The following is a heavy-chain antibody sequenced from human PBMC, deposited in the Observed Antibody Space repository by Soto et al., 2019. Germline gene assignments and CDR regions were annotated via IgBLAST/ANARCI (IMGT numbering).Heavy chain of an antibody. D-gene: IGHD2-2*01. CDR1: GGSFSGDH. Sequence: SETLSLTCAGYGGSFSGDHWTWIRQPPGKGLEWIGEINHSGSTNYNPSLKSRVTISVDTSKKQISLKLRSVTAADTALYYCARRYCSSTSCLAGFDPWGRGTLVTVSS. CDR3: ARRYCSSTSCLAGFDP. J-gene: IGHJ5*02. CDR2: INHSGST. V-gene: IGHV4-34*01.